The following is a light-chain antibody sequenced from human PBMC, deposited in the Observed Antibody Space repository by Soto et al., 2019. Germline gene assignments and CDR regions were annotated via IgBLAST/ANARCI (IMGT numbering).Light chain of an antibody. V-gene: IGKV3-20*01. J-gene: IGKJ1*01. CDR2: GAS. CDR3: PQRGSSPWT. Sequence: EFMVAQSTTTVSLSLMELATRSCSPSQSISSNLAWHQHNPGQAPRLLIYGASTRATGIPERFSGSGSGTDFTLTISSLEPEDFAVYYRPQRGSSPWTFGQGTKV. CDR1: QSISSN.